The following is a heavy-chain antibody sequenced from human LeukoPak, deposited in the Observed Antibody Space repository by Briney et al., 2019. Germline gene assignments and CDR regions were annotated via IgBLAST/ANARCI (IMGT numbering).Heavy chain of an antibody. J-gene: IGHJ4*02. Sequence: SETLSLTCAVSGYSLRSGHYWGWIRQPPGKGLEWIGSLYHSGSTDYNPSLRSRVTISVDTSKNQFSLKLTSVTAADTALYYCARLLSGSYSQFDYWGQGTLVTVSS. CDR1: GYSLRSGHY. D-gene: IGHD1-26*01. CDR2: LYHSGST. CDR3: ARLLSGSYSQFDY. V-gene: IGHV4-38-2*01.